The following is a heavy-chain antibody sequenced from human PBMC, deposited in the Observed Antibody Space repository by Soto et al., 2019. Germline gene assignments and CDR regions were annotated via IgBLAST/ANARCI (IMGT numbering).Heavy chain of an antibody. D-gene: IGHD5-12*01. V-gene: IGHV1-69*06. Sequence: ASVKVSCKASGGTFSSYAISWVRQAPGQGLEWMGGIIPIFGTANYAQKFQGRVTITADKSTSTAYMELSSLRSEDTAVYYCARGRDGYNSYYFDYWGQGTLVTVYS. J-gene: IGHJ4*02. CDR3: ARGRDGYNSYYFDY. CDR2: IIPIFGTA. CDR1: GGTFSSYA.